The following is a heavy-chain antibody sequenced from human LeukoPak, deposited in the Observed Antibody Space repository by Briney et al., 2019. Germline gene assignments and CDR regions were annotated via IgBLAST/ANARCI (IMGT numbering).Heavy chain of an antibody. CDR3: ARLRGITIFGVVMKDAFDI. D-gene: IGHD3-3*01. CDR2: INPNSGGT. CDR1: GYTFTGYY. Sequence: ASVNVSFKASGYTFTGYYMHWVRQAPGQGLEWMGWINPNSGGTNYAQKFQGRVTMTRDTSISTAYMELSRLRSDDTAVYYCARLRGITIFGVVMKDAFDIWGQGTMVTVSS. J-gene: IGHJ3*02. V-gene: IGHV1-2*02.